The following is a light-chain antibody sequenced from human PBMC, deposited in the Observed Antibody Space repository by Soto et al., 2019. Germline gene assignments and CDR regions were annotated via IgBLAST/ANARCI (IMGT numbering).Light chain of an antibody. V-gene: IGKV3-11*01. J-gene: IGKJ2*01. CDR3: QQRSNWPPYT. Sequence: EMVLTQSPATLPLSPGERATLSCRASQRVSSYLAWYQQKPCQAPRLLIEDASNRTTAIPARFSGSGSGTDFTLTISSLEPEDFAVYYCQQRSNWPPYTFGQGTKLASK. CDR1: QRVSSY. CDR2: DAS.